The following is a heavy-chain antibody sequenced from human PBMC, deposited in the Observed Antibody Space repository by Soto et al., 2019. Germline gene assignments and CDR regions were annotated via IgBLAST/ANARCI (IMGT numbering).Heavy chain of an antibody. Sequence: GGSLRLSCAASGFTFSNYAMNWVRQAPGKGLEWVSAVRGGAGGTYYADSVRGRFTISRDNSKNIVYLQMNSLRVDDTAVYYCVRDAVVSGVGYFDYWGQGTLVTVSS. CDR3: VRDAVVSGVGYFDY. D-gene: IGHD2-8*01. V-gene: IGHV3-23*01. J-gene: IGHJ4*02. CDR1: GFTFSNYA. CDR2: VRGGAGGT.